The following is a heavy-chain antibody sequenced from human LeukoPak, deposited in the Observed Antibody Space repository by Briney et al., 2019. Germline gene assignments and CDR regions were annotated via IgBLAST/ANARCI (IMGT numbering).Heavy chain of an antibody. CDR3: VKKDRITTGGSFDS. J-gene: IGHJ4*02. CDR2: ISGTGGST. CDR1: AFTFNSYT. V-gene: IGHV3-23*01. D-gene: IGHD6-13*01. Sequence: QAGGSLRLSCAASAFTFNSYTMTWVRRAPGKGLEWVSSISGTGGSTYYADSVKGRFSISRDNSKNTLYLQMNSLRAEDTAVYYCVKKDRITTGGSFDSWGQGTLVTVSS.